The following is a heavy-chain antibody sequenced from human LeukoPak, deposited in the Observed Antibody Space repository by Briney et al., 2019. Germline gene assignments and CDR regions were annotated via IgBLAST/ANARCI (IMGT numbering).Heavy chain of an antibody. CDR3: AKDTDLAVAGQSFDY. D-gene: IGHD6-19*01. V-gene: IGHV3-23*01. Sequence: GGSLRLSCASSGFTFSSYAMSWVRQAPGKGLEWVSSISGSGGSTYYADSVKGRFTISRDNSKNTLYLQMNSLRAEDTAVYYCAKDTDLAVAGQSFDYWGQGTLVTVSS. CDR2: ISGSGGST. CDR1: GFTFSSYA. J-gene: IGHJ4*02.